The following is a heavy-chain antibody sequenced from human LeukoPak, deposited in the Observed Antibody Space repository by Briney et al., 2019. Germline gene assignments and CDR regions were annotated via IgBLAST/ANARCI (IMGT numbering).Heavy chain of an antibody. CDR3: ARGGGDHAFDI. CDR1: GFTFSSYW. J-gene: IGHJ3*02. V-gene: IGHV3-74*01. D-gene: IGHD3-16*01. CDR2: INSDGSNT. Sequence: GGSLRLSCAAAGFTFSSYWMHWVRQAPGKGLVWVSRINSDGSNTIYADSVKGRFTVSRDNAKSTLYLQLSSLRAEDTAVYYRARGGGDHAFDIWGQGTMVTVSS.